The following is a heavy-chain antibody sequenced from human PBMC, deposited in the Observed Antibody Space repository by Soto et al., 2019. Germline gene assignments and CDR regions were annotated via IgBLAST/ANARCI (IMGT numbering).Heavy chain of an antibody. CDR1: GYTFTSYG. CDR3: ARVITGTTFYYDDGMDV. J-gene: IGHJ6*02. D-gene: IGHD1-7*01. Sequence: VQLVQSGGEEKKPGASVKVTCKASGYTFTSYGINWVRKAPGQGLEWMGWISDYNGNTNYAQKLQGTVTMTTDTSTTTAYRELRSLRSDDTAVYYCARVITGTTFYYDDGMDVWGQGTTVTVSS. V-gene: IGHV1-18*01. CDR2: ISDYNGNT.